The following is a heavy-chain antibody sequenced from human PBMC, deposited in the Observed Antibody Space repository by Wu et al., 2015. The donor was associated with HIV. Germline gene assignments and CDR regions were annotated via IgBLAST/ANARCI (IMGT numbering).Heavy chain of an antibody. D-gene: IGHD2-15*01. V-gene: IGHV1-69*05. CDR3: ARDGDYCSEINCNFRWFDP. CDR1: GATLNRYA. Sequence: QVQLVQSGAEVKKPGSSVKVSCKASGATLNRYAINWVRQAPGQGLEWMGGIIPIFGTVSYAQKFQGRVTITTDSVTNTAYLEMRSLTSDDTAVYYCARDGDYCSEINCNFRWFDPWGQGTPVTVSS. CDR2: IIPIFGTV. J-gene: IGHJ5*02.